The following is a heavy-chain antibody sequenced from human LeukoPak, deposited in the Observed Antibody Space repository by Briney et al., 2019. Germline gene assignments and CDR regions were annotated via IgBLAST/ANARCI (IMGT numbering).Heavy chain of an antibody. CDR1: GGSISSYY. CDR2: IYYSGST. D-gene: IGHD6-13*01. Sequence: ETLSLTCTVSGGSISSYYWSWIRQPPGKGLEWIGYIYYSGSTNYNPSLKSRVTISVDTSKNQFSLKLSSVTAADTAVYYCARGYSSSWEYYFDYWGQGTLVTVSS. V-gene: IGHV4-59*08. J-gene: IGHJ4*02. CDR3: ARGYSSSWEYYFDY.